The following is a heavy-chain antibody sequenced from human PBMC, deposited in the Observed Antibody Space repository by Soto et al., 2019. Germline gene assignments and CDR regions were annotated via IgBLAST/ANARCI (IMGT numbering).Heavy chain of an antibody. V-gene: IGHV1-46*01. CDR1: GYTFTNYY. CDR2: INPSGGST. Sequence: QVQLVQSGAEVKKPGASVKVSCKASGYTFTNYYMHWVRQAPGQGLEWMGIINPSGGSTSYAQKFQGRVTMTRDTSTSTVYMELSSLRSEDTAVYYCAREDGRNGYKNGMDVWGQGTTVTVSS. J-gene: IGHJ6*02. CDR3: AREDGRNGYKNGMDV. D-gene: IGHD5-12*01.